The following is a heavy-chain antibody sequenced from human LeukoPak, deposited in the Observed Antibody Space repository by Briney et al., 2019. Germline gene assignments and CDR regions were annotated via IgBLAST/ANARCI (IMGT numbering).Heavy chain of an antibody. D-gene: IGHD4-17*01. V-gene: IGHV3-21*04. CDR1: GFTFTNYS. J-gene: IGHJ4*02. Sequence: GGSLRISCAASGFTFTNYSMNWVRQAPGKGLEWVSSISRSSSYIYYAASVKGRFTISRDNAKNSLYQQMNSLRVEDTAVYYCARENTHDYGLLVWGQGTLVTVSS. CDR3: ARENTHDYGLLV. CDR2: ISRSSSYI.